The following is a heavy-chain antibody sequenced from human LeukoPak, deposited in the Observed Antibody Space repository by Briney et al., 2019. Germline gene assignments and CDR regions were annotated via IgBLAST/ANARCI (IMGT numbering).Heavy chain of an antibody. CDR1: AFTFSTYG. Sequence: GGSLRLSCAASAFTFSTYGMHWVRQAPGKGLEWVALIRYDGSNQYYADSVKGRFTISRDNSKNTLYLQMNSLRADDTAVYYCARAPGIAVSGTSGAFDIWGQGTMVTVSS. V-gene: IGHV3-30*02. D-gene: IGHD6-13*01. J-gene: IGHJ3*02. CDR2: IRYDGSNQ. CDR3: ARAPGIAVSGTSGAFDI.